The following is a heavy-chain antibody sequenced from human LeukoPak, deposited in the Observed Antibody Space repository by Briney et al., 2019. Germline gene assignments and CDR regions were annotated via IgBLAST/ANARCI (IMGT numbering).Heavy chain of an antibody. CDR1: GFTFSSYS. CDR2: ISSSSSTI. J-gene: IGHJ3*02. Sequence: GGSLRLSCAASGFTFSSYSMNWVRQAPGKGLEWVSYISSSSSTIYYADSVKGRFTISRDNAKNSLYLQMNSLRAEDTAVYYCARSEVAEPMGAFDIWGQGTMVTVSS. CDR3: ARSEVAEPMGAFDI. D-gene: IGHD2-15*01. V-gene: IGHV3-48*01.